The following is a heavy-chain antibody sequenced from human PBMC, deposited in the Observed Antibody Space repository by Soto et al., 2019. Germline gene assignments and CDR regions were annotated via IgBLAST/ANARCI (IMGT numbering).Heavy chain of an antibody. Sequence: QVQLVQSGAEVKKPGSSVKVSCKASGGTFSSYAISWVRQAPGQGLEWMGGIIPIFGTAKYAQKFQGRVTITADESTSTAYMELSSLRSEDTAVYYCARKMGYCSGGSCLVDFDYWGQGTLVTVSS. J-gene: IGHJ4*02. CDR2: IIPIFGTA. V-gene: IGHV1-69*01. D-gene: IGHD2-15*01. CDR1: GGTFSSYA. CDR3: ARKMGYCSGGSCLVDFDY.